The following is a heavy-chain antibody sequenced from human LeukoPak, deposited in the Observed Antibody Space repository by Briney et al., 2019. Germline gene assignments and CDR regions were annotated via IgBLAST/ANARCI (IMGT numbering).Heavy chain of an antibody. Sequence: SETLSLTCTVSGGSISSYYWSWIRQPPGKGLEWVGYIYYSGSTNYNPSLKSRVTISVDTSKNQFSLKLSSVTAADTAVYYCARARHDYYGSGSYYGYYFDYWGQGTLVTVSS. CDR1: GGSISSYY. CDR3: ARARHDYYGSGSYYGYYFDY. J-gene: IGHJ4*02. V-gene: IGHV4-59*01. CDR2: IYYSGST. D-gene: IGHD3-10*01.